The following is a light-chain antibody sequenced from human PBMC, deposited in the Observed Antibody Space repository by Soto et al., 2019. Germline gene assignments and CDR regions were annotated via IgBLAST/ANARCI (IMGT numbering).Light chain of an antibody. V-gene: IGLV2-14*01. CDR1: SREIGGYNY. J-gene: IGLJ1*01. CDR2: DVS. Sequence: QSVLTQPASVSGSPGQSITISCTGTSREIGGYNYVSWYQQHPGKAPILMIYDVSNRPSGVSNRFSGSKSGNTASLTISGLQAEDEADYYCSSYTSSSTLYVFGTGTKVTVL. CDR3: SSYTSSSTLYV.